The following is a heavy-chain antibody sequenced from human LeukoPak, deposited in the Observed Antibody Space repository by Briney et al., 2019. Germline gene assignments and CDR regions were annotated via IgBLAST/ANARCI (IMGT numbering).Heavy chain of an antibody. J-gene: IGHJ4*02. V-gene: IGHV3-23*01. D-gene: IGHD1-26*01. CDR1: GFTFSSYA. Sequence: GGSLRLSCAASGFTFSSYAMSWVRQAPGKGLEWVPAISGSGGSTYYADSVKGRFTISRDNSKNTLYLQMNSLRAEDTAVYYCAKGLTSGSYCYFDYWGQGTLVTVSS. CDR2: ISGSGGST. CDR3: AKGLTSGSYCYFDY.